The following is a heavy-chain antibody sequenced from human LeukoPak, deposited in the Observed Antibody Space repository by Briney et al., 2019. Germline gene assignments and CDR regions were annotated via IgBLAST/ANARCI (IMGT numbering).Heavy chain of an antibody. V-gene: IGHV3-23*01. D-gene: IGHD3-10*02. J-gene: IGHJ4*02. CDR2: ISGSGGST. CDR1: GFTFSSYA. CDR3: AKCSGPRVRFDY. Sequence: PGGSLRLSCAASGFTFSSYAMSWVRQAPGKGLEWVTAISGSGGSTYYADSVKGRFTISRDNSKNTLYLQMNSLRAEETAVYYCAKCSGPRVRFDYWGQGTLVTVST.